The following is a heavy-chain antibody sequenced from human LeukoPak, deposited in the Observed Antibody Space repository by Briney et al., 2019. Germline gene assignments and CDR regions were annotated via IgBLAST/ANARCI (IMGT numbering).Heavy chain of an antibody. D-gene: IGHD3-22*01. CDR3: ARPDYYDSSYDY. CDR2: ITGGVGST. J-gene: IGHJ4*02. V-gene: IGHV3-23*01. CDR1: GFTFSSYA. Sequence: GSLRLSCAASGFTFSSYAMSWVRQAPGKGLEWVSTITGGVGSTYYADSVKGRFTISRDNSKNTLYLQMNSLRAEDTAVYYCARPDYYDSSYDYWGQGTLVTVSS.